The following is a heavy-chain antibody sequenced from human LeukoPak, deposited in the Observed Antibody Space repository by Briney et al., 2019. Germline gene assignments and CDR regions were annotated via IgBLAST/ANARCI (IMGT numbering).Heavy chain of an antibody. V-gene: IGHV3-21*01. CDR3: ARIRVGATAADAFDI. CDR2: ISSSSSYI. Sequence: GGSLRLSCAASGFTFSSYSMNWVRQAPGKGLEWVSSISSSSSYIYYADSVKGRFTISRDNAKNSLYLQMNSLRAEDTAVYYCARIRVGATAADAFDIWGQGTMVTVSS. CDR1: GFTFSSYS. J-gene: IGHJ3*02. D-gene: IGHD1-26*01.